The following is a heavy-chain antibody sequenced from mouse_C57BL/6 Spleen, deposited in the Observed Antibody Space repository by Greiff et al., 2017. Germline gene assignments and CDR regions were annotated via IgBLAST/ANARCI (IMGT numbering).Heavy chain of an antibody. CDR2: IDPSDSYT. V-gene: IGHV1-69*01. J-gene: IGHJ4*01. CDR3: ARREGSDLYYSNYGAMDY. CDR1: GYTFTSYW. Sequence: VQLQQPGAELVMPGASVKLSCKASGYTFTSYWLHWVKQRPGQGLEWIGEIDPSDSYTNYNQKFKGKSTLTVDKSSSTAYMQLSSLTSEDSAVYYCARREGSDLYYSNYGAMDYWVQGTSVTVSS. D-gene: IGHD2-5*01.